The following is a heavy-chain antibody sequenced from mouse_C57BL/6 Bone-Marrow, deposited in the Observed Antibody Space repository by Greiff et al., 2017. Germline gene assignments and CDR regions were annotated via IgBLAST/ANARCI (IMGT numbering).Heavy chain of an antibody. CDR2: INPGSGGT. Sequence: VHLVESGAELVRPGTSVKVSCKASGYAFTNYLIEWVKQRPGQGLEWIGVINPGSGGTNYNEKFKGKATLTADKSSSTAYMQLSSLTSEDSAVYFCARGGYYGSTFAYWGQGTLVTVSA. V-gene: IGHV1-54*01. D-gene: IGHD1-1*01. J-gene: IGHJ3*01. CDR3: ARGGYYGSTFAY. CDR1: GYAFTNYL.